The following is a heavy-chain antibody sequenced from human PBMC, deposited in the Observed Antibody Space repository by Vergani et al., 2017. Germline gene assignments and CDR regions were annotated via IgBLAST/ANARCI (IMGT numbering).Heavy chain of an antibody. CDR3: ARPLRYRGGYYDMDD. D-gene: IGHD5-18*01. J-gene: IGHJ6*03. Sequence: QVQLQESGPGVVKPSQTLSLTCAVSGGSISSGDHCWTWIRHRPGKGLEWIGYIFYSGTTYDNPSLRSRLTISVDTSQNQFCLKLSPVTAADPAVYYCARPLRYRGGYYDMDDWGKGSKVTVSS. CDR2: IFYSGTT. CDR1: GGSISSGDHC. V-gene: IGHV4-30-4*08.